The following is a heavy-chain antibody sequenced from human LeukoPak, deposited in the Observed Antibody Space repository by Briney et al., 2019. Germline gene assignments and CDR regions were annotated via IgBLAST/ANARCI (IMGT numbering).Heavy chain of an antibody. Sequence: VASVKVSCKASGYTFTGFYIHWVRQAPGQGLEWMGRINPRIGDTNSARRFQGRVTMTRDTSISTAYMDLNRLTSDDTAVYYCARGAWDYDGKDYWGQGTLVTISS. CDR3: ARGAWDYDGKDY. V-gene: IGHV1-2*06. CDR1: GYTFTGFY. J-gene: IGHJ4*02. D-gene: IGHD1-7*01. CDR2: INPRIGDT.